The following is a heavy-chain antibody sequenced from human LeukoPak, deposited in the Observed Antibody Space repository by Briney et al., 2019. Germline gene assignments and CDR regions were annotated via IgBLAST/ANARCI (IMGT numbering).Heavy chain of an antibody. CDR3: AKDEDYSPLTEY. J-gene: IGHJ4*02. CDR2: IRYDGSNK. Sequence: PGGSLRLSCAASGFTFSSYGMHWVRQAPGKGLEWVALIRYDGSNKYYADSVKGRFTISRDNSKNTLYLQMNSLRAEDTAVYYCAKDEDYSPLTEYWGRGTLVSVSS. CDR1: GFTFSSYG. D-gene: IGHD2-15*01. V-gene: IGHV3-30*02.